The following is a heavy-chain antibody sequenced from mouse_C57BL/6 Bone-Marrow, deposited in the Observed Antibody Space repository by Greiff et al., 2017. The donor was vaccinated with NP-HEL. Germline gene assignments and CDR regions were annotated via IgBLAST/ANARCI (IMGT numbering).Heavy chain of an antibody. Sequence: QVQLQQPGAELVMPGASVKLSCKASGYTFTSYWMHWVKQRPGQGLEWIGEIDPSDSYTNYNQKFKGKSTLTVDKSSSTAYMQLSSLTSEDSAFYYCARSPSFWYFDVWGTGTTVTVSS. D-gene: IGHD6-1*01. J-gene: IGHJ1*03. CDR3: ARSPSFWYFDV. CDR2: IDPSDSYT. CDR1: GYTFTSYW. V-gene: IGHV1-69*01.